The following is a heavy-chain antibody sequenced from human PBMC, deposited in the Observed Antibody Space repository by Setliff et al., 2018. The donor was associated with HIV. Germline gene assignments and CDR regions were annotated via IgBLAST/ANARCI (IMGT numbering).Heavy chain of an antibody. CDR2: IYTDGST. Sequence: PSETLSLTCTVSGGSISSGTYYWSWIRQPAGKGLEWIGHIYTDGSTNYNASLKSRLTMSIDTYKSQFSLKFSSVTAADTAVYYCARLMHYYDSFWVLWRENYFDSWGRGTLVTVSS. D-gene: IGHD3-22*01. J-gene: IGHJ4*01. V-gene: IGHV4-61*09. CDR1: GGSISSGTYY. CDR3: ARLMHYYDSFWVLWRENYFDS.